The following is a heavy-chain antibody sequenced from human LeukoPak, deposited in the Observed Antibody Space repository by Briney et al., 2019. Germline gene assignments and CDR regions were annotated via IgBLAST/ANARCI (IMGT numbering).Heavy chain of an antibody. Sequence: GGSLRLSCAASGFTFDDYGMSWVRQAPGKGLEWVSGINWNGGSTGYADSVKGRFTISRDNAKNSLYLQMNSLRAEDTAVYYCARSPGARILFVYGGNSDAFDIWGQGTMVTVSS. CDR1: GFTFDDYG. CDR3: ARSPGARILFVYGGNSDAFDI. D-gene: IGHD4-23*01. V-gene: IGHV3-20*04. CDR2: INWNGGST. J-gene: IGHJ3*02.